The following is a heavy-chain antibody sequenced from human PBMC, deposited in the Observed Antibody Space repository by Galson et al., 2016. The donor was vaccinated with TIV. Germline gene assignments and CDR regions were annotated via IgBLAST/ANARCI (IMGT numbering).Heavy chain of an antibody. J-gene: IGHJ4*02. V-gene: IGHV1-8*02. Sequence: SVKASCKASGYTFADFDINWVRQATGQGLEWMGWMNPGSGNAGSAEKYRGRITMTRDTSQRIVYMELTSLRSEDTAVYFCARSGDYGDHWGQGTLVTVSS. CDR3: ARSGDYGDH. CDR1: GYTFADFD. CDR2: MNPGSGNA. D-gene: IGHD4-17*01.